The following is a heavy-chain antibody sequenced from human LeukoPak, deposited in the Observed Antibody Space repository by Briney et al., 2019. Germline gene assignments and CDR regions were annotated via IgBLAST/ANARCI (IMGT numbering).Heavy chain of an antibody. D-gene: IGHD3-22*01. J-gene: IGHJ6*02. CDR1: GASISSYY. V-gene: IGHV4-59*08. CDR3: ARMVTHYYDSSGYYLSNYGMDV. CDR2: IYYSGST. Sequence: PSETLSLSCTVSGASISSYYWSWIRQPPGKGLEWLGYIYYSGSTNYNPSLKSRVTISVDTSKNQFSLKLSSVTAADTAVYYCARMVTHYYDSSGYYLSNYGMDVWGQGTTVTVSS.